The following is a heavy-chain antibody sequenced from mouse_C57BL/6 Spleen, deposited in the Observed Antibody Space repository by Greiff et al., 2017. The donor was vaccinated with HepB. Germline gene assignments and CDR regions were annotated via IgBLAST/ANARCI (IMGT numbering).Heavy chain of an antibody. CDR3: ARPYYSGSSPDY. CDR1: GYTFTSYW. Sequence: VQLQQPGAELVKPGASVKMSCKASGYTFTSYWITWVKQRPGQGLEWIGDIYPGSGSTNYNEKFKSKATLTVDTSSSTAYMQLSSLTSEDSAVYYCARPYYSGSSPDYWGQGTTLTVSS. V-gene: IGHV1-55*01. CDR2: IYPGSGST. D-gene: IGHD1-1*01. J-gene: IGHJ2*01.